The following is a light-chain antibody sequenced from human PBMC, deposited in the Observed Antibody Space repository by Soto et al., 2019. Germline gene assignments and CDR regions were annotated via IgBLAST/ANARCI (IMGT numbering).Light chain of an antibody. J-gene: IGKJ1*01. CDR1: QSVRSW. CDR2: DAS. CDR3: QQYNSYSRT. Sequence: DIQMTQSPATLSASVGDRVTITCRASQSVRSWLAWYQQKPGTAPKILIFDASRLESGVPSRFSGSGSGTEFTLTIGSLQPDDFATYYCQQYNSYSRTFGQGTKVDIK. V-gene: IGKV1-5*01.